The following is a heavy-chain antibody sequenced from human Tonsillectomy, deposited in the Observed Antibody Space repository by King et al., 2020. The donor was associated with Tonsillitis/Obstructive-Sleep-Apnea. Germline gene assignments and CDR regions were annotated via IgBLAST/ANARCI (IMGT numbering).Heavy chain of an antibody. CDR3: ARDLGHSADVSSGYFDAFDL. CDR1: GYTFTNHY. V-gene: IGHV1-46*01. D-gene: IGHD3-3*01. J-gene: IGHJ3*01. CDR2: INPSNGDT. Sequence: QLVQSGAEVKSPGASVKVSCKASGYTFTNHYLYWVRQAPGQGLEWMGIINPSNGDTTYAQKFQGRVLMTVDTSTTTLYMELRSLRSEDTAVYYWARDLGHSADVSSGYFDAFDLWGQGTMVTVSS.